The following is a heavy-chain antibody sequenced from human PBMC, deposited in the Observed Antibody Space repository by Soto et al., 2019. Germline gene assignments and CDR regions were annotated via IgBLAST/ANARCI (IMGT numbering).Heavy chain of an antibody. V-gene: IGHV1-18*01. CDR1: GGTFSSYA. CDR3: ARVRDFGVVRFDP. Sequence: GASVKVSCKASGGTFSSYAISWVRQAPGQGLEWMGGIIPYIGTTNYAQKLQGRVTMATDTSTSTAYMELRSLRSDDTAVYYCARVRDFGVVRFDPWGQGTLVTVSS. CDR2: IIPYIGTT. D-gene: IGHD3-3*01. J-gene: IGHJ5*02.